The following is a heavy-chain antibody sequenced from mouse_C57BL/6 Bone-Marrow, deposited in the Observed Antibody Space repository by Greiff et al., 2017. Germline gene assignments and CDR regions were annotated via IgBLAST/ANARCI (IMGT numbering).Heavy chain of an antibody. CDR1: GFTFSSYG. V-gene: IGHV5-6*01. CDR2: ISSGGSYT. CDR3: ARHGNYVPYYAMDY. Sequence: EVKLVESGGDLVKPGGSLKLSCAASGFTFSSYGMSWVRQTPDKRLEWVATISSGGSYTYYPDSVKGRFTISRDNAKNTLYLQMSSLKSEDTAMYYCARHGNYVPYYAMDYWGQGTSVTGSS. J-gene: IGHJ4*01. D-gene: IGHD1-1*01.